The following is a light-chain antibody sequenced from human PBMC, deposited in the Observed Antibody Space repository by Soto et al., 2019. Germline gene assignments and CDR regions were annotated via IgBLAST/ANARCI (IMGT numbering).Light chain of an antibody. J-gene: IGLJ1*01. V-gene: IGLV2-14*01. Sequence: QSVLTQPASVSGSLGQSITISCTGTTRDIAGYNYISWYQQLPGKAPKLMIYQVTIRPSGISNRFSGSKSGNTASLTISGLQAEDEADYYCTSFSSSTSLSVFGTGTKVTVL. CDR3: TSFSSSTSLSV. CDR2: QVT. CDR1: TRDIAGYNY.